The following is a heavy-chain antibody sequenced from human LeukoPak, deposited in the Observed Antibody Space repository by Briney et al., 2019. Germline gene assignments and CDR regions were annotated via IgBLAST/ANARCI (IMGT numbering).Heavy chain of an antibody. J-gene: IGHJ4*02. V-gene: IGHV1-18*01. CDR3: ARDLGNTPGIAVAASDY. CDR1: GYTFNSYG. Sequence: ASVKVSCKASGYTFNSYGNSWVRPAPGQGLEGMGWISADNGNTNYAQKLKSRVTMTIDTSTSTAYMELRSLSSDDTAVYYCARDLGNTPGIAVAASDYWGQGTLVTVSS. CDR2: ISADNGNT. D-gene: IGHD6-19*01.